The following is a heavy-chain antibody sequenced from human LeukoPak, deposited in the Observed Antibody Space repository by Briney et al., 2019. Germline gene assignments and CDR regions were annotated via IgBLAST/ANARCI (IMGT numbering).Heavy chain of an antibody. V-gene: IGHV3-23*01. D-gene: IGHD2-2*02. J-gene: IGHJ3*02. CDR3: AEDLVVVVPAAIGAFDI. Sequence: GGSLRLSCAASGFTFSSYAMSWVRQAPGKGLEWVSAISGSGGSTYYADSVKGRFTISRDNSKNTLYLQMNSLRAEDTAVYYCAEDLVVVVPAAIGAFDIWGQGTMVTVSS. CDR1: GFTFSSYA. CDR2: ISGSGGST.